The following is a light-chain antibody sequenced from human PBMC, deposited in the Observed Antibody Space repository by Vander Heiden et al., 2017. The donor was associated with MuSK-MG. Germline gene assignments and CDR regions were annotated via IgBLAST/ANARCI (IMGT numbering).Light chain of an antibody. V-gene: IGLV3-21*02. CDR1: EIGDNS. J-gene: IGLJ1*01. CDR3: QVWDGTGDHYV. Sequence: SYVPTQPPSASSGAGRTAKGPWGGHEIGDNSVDWYQQQAGQAPLLVVYDDNVRPSGIPERFSGSNSGNTATLIIHRVEAGDEADYFCQVWDGTGDHYVFGAGTKITVL. CDR2: DDN.